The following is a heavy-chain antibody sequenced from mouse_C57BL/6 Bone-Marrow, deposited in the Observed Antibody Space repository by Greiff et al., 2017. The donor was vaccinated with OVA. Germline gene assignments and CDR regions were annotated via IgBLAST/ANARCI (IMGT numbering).Heavy chain of an antibody. V-gene: IGHV5-9-1*02. CDR3: GLEWIGQIYPGDGDINYNGKFKGKATLTADKSSSTAYMQFSSLTSEDSAVYFCARGAY. Sequence: EVPLVESGEGLVKPGGSLKPSCAASGFTFSSYSMSWVCPTPEKRVEWVAYLSSGGDYIYYADTVKGRFPLSRDNARNTLYLQKIRLKSEDTAMYFWGLEWIGQIYPGDGDINYNGKFKGKATLTADKSSSTAYMQFSSLTSEDSAVYFCARGAYWGQGTTLTVSS. CDR1: GFTFSSYS. D-gene: IGHD2-5*01. J-gene: IGHJ2*01. CDR2: LSSGGDYI.